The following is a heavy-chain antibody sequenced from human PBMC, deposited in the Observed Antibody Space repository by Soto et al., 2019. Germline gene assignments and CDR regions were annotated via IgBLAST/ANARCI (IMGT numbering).Heavy chain of an antibody. J-gene: IGHJ3*02. CDR3: TTGYDYIWGSYPKPDDAFDI. Sequence: GESLKISCKGSGYSFTSYWIGRVRQMPGKGLEWMGIIYPGDSDTRYSPSFQGQVTISADKSISTAYLQWSSLKASDTAMYYCTTGYDYIWGSYPKPDDAFDIWGQGTMVTVS. D-gene: IGHD3-16*02. CDR2: IYPGDSDT. CDR1: GYSFTSYW. V-gene: IGHV5-51*01.